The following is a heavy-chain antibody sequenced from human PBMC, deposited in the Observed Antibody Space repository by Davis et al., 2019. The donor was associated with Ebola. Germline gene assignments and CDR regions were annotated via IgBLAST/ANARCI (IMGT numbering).Heavy chain of an antibody. Sequence: SVKVSCKASGGTFSSYAISWVRQAPGQGLEWMGGIIPIFGTANYAQKLQGRVTMTTDTSTSTAYMELRSLRSDDTAVYYCARAITMIVAESWFDPWGQGTLVTVSS. D-gene: IGHD3-22*01. J-gene: IGHJ5*02. CDR3: ARAITMIVAESWFDP. V-gene: IGHV1-69*05. CDR1: GGTFSSYA. CDR2: IIPIFGTA.